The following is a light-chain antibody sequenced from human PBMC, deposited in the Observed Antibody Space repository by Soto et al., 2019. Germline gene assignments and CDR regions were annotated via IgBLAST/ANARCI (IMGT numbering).Light chain of an antibody. V-gene: IGKV3-20*01. CDR2: GAS. CDR3: QQFGRT. Sequence: EIVLTQSPGTLSLSPGERATFSCRASQSVSSSYLACYQQKPGQAPRLLIYGASSRATGIPDRFSGSGSGTDFTLTISRLEPEDFAVYYCQQFGRTFGQGTKVDIK. J-gene: IGKJ1*01. CDR1: QSVSSSY.